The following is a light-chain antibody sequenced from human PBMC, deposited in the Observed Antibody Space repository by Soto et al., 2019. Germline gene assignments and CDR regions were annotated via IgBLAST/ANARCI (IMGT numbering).Light chain of an antibody. J-gene: IGKJ3*01. CDR1: QSVFYSSSNKNY. Sequence: DIVMTQSPDSLPVSLGERATINCKSSQSVFYSSSNKNYLAWYQQKPGQPPKLLIYWASTRESGVPDRFSDSGSGTEFTLTISSLQAEDVAVYYCQQYYTTPLTFGPGTKVDIK. V-gene: IGKV4-1*01. CDR2: WAS. CDR3: QQYYTTPLT.